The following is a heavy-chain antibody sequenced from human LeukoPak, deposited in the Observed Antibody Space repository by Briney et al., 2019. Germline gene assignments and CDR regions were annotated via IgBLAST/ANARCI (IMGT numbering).Heavy chain of an antibody. CDR3: ARVLEDIVVVVAATRREGYYYYGMDV. D-gene: IGHD2-15*01. CDR1: GGSFSGYY. CDR2: INHSGST. Sequence: SETLSLTCAVYGGSFSGYYWSWIRQPPGKGLEWIGEINHSGSTNYNPSLKSRVTISVDTSKNQFSLKLSSVTAADTAVYYCARVLEDIVVVVAATRREGYYYYGMDVWGQGTTVTVSS. J-gene: IGHJ6*02. V-gene: IGHV4-34*01.